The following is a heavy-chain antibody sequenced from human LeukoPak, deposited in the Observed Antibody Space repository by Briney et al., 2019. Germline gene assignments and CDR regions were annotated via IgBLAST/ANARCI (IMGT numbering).Heavy chain of an antibody. CDR1: GGSISSYY. D-gene: IGHD6-6*01. CDR3: ARDGGPSSSSGGVFDY. Sequence: SETLSLTCTVSGGSISSYYWSWIRQPPGKGLEWIGYIYYSGSTNYNPSLKSRVTISVDTSKNQFSLKLSSVTAADTAVYYCARDGGPSSSSGGVFDYWGQGTLVTVSS. J-gene: IGHJ4*02. V-gene: IGHV4-59*01. CDR2: IYYSGST.